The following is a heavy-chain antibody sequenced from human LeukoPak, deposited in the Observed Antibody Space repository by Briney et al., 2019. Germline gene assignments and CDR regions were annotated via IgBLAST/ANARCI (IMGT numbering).Heavy chain of an antibody. V-gene: IGHV3-23*01. CDR3: ARDVGYSGSPYYFDY. CDR1: GFTFSSYA. J-gene: IGHJ4*02. CDR2: ISGSGGGT. D-gene: IGHD1-26*01. Sequence: GGSLRLSCAASGFTFSSYAMAWVRQAPGKGLEWVTTISGSGGGTFYADSVKGRFTISTDNSDNTLYLQMNSLRAEDTAVYYCARDVGYSGSPYYFDYWGQGTLVTVSS.